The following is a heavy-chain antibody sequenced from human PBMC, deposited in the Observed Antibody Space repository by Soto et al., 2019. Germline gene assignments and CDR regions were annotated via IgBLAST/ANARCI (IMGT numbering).Heavy chain of an antibody. CDR3: ARAMSTAAGLFDY. CDR1: GFTVSSNY. J-gene: IGHJ4*02. CDR2: IYSGGST. V-gene: IGHV3-53*01. Sequence: EVQLVESGGGLIQPGGSLRLSCAASGFTVSSNYMTWVRQAPGKGLEWVSAIYSGGSTYYADSVKGRFTISRDNSKNTLHLQMTRLRAEDTAVYYCARAMSTAAGLFDYWGLGTLVTVSS. D-gene: IGHD6-13*01.